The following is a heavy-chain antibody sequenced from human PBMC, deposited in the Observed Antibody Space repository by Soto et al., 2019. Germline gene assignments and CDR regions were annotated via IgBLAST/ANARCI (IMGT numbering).Heavy chain of an antibody. CDR1: GDMFRNSA. V-gene: IGHV1-69*01. D-gene: IGHD6-6*01. Sequence: QVQLVQSGAEVKRPGSSVKVSCKASGDMFRNSAFTWVRQVPGQGLDWMGVIIPLFRKTNVAKKFQGRVTLTADESTSSLYMEVSSLTSEDTAVYYCARARLSNGDPNIYSFYGLDVWGQGTTSTVSS. CDR2: IIPLFRKT. CDR3: ARARLSNGDPNIYSFYGLDV. J-gene: IGHJ6*02.